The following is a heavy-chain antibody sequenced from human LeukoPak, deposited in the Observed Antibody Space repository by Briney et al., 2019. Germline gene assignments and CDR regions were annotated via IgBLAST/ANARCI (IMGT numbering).Heavy chain of an antibody. J-gene: IGHJ5*02. D-gene: IGHD6-13*01. CDR1: GGSINSSF. CDR3: ARGIVSSSWYGNWLDP. V-gene: IGHV4-4*07. CDR2: IYTSGST. Sequence: SETLSLTCTVSGGSINSSFWTWIRQPAGKGLEWLGRIYTSGSTNYNPSLRSRVTMSVDTSKSQFSLKLSSVTAADTAVYYCARGIVSSSWYGNWLDPWGQGTLVTVSS.